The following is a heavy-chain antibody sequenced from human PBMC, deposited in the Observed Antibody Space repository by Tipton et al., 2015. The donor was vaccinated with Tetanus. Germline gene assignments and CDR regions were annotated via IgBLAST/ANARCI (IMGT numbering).Heavy chain of an antibody. CDR1: GGSVSSGSYY. D-gene: IGHD4-17*01. V-gene: IGHV4-61*01. CDR2: IYYSGRT. J-gene: IGHJ5*02. CDR3: ARGWRTTVTTFGSLPSWFDP. Sequence: TLSLTCTVSGGSVSSGSYYWSWIRQSPGKELEWIGHIYYSGRTNYNPSLKSRVTISVDTSKNQFSLKLSSVTAADTAVYYCARGWRTTVTTFGSLPSWFDPWGQGTLVTVSS.